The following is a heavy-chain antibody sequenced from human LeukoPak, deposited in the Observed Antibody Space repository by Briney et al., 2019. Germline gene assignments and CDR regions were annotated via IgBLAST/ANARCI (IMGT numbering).Heavy chain of an antibody. V-gene: IGHV4-61*02. Sequence: KASQTLSLTCTVSGGSISSGNYYWSWIRQPAGKGLEWIGRIYTSGSTNYNPSLKSRVTISVDTSKNQFSLKLSSVTAADTHAYYCAKDATYYDFWSGSIWVKSYDAFDIWGQGTMVTVSS. D-gene: IGHD3-3*01. J-gene: IGHJ3*02. CDR3: AKDATYYDFWSGSIWVKSYDAFDI. CDR2: IYTSGST. CDR1: GGSISSGNYY.